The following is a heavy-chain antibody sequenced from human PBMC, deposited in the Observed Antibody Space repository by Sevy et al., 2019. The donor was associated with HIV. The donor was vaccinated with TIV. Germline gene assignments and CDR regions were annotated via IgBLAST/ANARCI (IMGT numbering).Heavy chain of an antibody. J-gene: IGHJ4*02. D-gene: IGHD3-10*01. Sequence: GGSLRLSCAGSGFIFSDAWMNWVRQAPGKGLEWVSSISSSSSDIKYADSVKGRFTVSRDNAKNSLFLQMNSLRAEDTAVYYCATLLMWFGELPRGLDYWGQGALVTVSS. CDR3: ATLLMWFGELPRGLDY. V-gene: IGHV3-21*01. CDR2: ISSSSSDI. CDR1: GFIFSDAW.